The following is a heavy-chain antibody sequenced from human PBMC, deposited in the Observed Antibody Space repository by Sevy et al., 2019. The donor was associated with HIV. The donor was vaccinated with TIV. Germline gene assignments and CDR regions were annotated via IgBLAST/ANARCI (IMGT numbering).Heavy chain of an antibody. V-gene: IGHV4-34*01. CDR2: INHSGGT. J-gene: IGHJ3*02. CDR1: GGSFSGYY. Sequence: SETLSLTCAVYGGSFSGYYWSWIRQPPGKGLEWIGEINHSGGTNYNPSLKIRVTISVDTSKNQFSLKLNSVTAADTAVYYCARHCTGSSCSHAFDIWGQGTMVTVSS. D-gene: IGHD2-15*01. CDR3: ARHCTGSSCSHAFDI.